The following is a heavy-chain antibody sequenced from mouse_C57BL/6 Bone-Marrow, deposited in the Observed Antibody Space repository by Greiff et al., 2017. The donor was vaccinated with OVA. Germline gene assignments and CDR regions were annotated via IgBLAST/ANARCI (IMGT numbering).Heavy chain of an antibody. J-gene: IGHJ4*01. CDR2: IDPSDSYT. Sequence: QVQLQQPGAELVKPGASVKLSCKASGYTFTSYWMQWVKQRPGQGLEWIGEIDPSDSYTNYNQKFKGKATLTVDTSSSTAYMQLSSLTSEDSAVYYCARDGALGYWGQGTSGTVSS. CDR3: ARDGALGY. V-gene: IGHV1-50*01. CDR1: GYTFTSYW.